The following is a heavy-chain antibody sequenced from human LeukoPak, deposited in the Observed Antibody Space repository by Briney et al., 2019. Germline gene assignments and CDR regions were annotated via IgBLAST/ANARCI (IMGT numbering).Heavy chain of an antibody. Sequence: GGSLRLSCAACGLAFSSTAMNWVRQTPGKGLEWLSYSSASSSDVYYADSVKGRFTISRDNAKSSLYLQMNSLTAVDTAIYFCARGRDHAFDIWGQGTRVTVSS. CDR2: SSASSSDV. CDR1: GLAFSSTA. J-gene: IGHJ3*02. CDR3: ARGRDHAFDI. V-gene: IGHV3-48*01.